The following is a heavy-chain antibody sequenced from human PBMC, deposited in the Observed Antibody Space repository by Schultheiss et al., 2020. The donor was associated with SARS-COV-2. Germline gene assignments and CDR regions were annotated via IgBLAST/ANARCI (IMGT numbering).Heavy chain of an antibody. CDR2: ISAYNGNT. J-gene: IGHJ4*02. V-gene: IGHV1-18*04. D-gene: IGHD6-19*01. Sequence: ASVKVSCKASGYTFTSYGISWVRQAPGQGLEWMGWISAYNGNTNYAQKLQGRVTMTTDTSTSTAYMELRSLRSDDTAVYYCARSRIGSSGWYRGYYFDYWGQGTLGTVSS. CDR3: ARSRIGSSGWYRGYYFDY. CDR1: GYTFTSYG.